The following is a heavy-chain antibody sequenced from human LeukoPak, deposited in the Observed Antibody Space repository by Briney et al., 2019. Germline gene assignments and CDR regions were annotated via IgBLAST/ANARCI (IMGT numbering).Heavy chain of an antibody. D-gene: IGHD2-2*01. J-gene: IGHJ5*02. CDR3: ARADCSSSTCYLRRSWFDP. CDR2: INTDGSST. CDR1: GFTFSSYY. Sequence: PGGSLRLSCVASGFTFSSYYMHWVRQAPGKGLVWVSRINTDGSSTYYADSVKGRFTISRDNARNTLYLQMNSLRAEDTAVYYCARADCSSSTCYLRRSWFDPWGQGTLVTVSS. V-gene: IGHV3-74*01.